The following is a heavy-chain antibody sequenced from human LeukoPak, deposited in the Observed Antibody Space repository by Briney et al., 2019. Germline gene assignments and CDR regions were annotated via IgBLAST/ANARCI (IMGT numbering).Heavy chain of an antibody. Sequence: SETLSLTCTVSGGSISSGSYYWSWIRQPAGKGLEWIGRIYTSGSTNYNPSLKSRVTISVDTSKNQFSLKLSSVTAADTAVYYCATQYYDYVWGSYRHPDYWGQGTLVTVSS. CDR1: GGSISSGSYY. V-gene: IGHV4-61*02. CDR2: IYTSGST. J-gene: IGHJ4*02. CDR3: ATQYYDYVWGSYRHPDY. D-gene: IGHD3-16*02.